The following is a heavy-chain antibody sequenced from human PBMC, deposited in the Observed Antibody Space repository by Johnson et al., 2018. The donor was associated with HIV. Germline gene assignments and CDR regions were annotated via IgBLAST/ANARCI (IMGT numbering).Heavy chain of an antibody. Sequence: VQLVESGGGLDQPGGSLRVSCAASGFTVSSNYMSWVRQAPGKGLEWVSVIYSGGGTYYADSVKGRFTISRDNSQNTLYLQMNSLGAGDTAVYYCARGSEDAFDIWGQGTMVTVSS. J-gene: IGHJ3*02. CDR2: IYSGGGT. CDR3: ARGSEDAFDI. CDR1: GFTVSSNY. V-gene: IGHV3-66*01. D-gene: IGHD3-10*01.